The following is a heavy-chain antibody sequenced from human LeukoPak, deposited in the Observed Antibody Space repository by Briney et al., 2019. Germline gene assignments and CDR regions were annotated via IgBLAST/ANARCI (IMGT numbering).Heavy chain of an antibody. J-gene: IGHJ6*03. CDR1: GGSFSGSY. D-gene: IGHD3-16*01. V-gene: IGHV4-34*01. CDR3: ARGAVSGGFGDFYYYMDV. Sequence: PSETLSLTCAVSGGSFSGSYCSWIRQPPGKGLEWIGEINHRGSAHYNPSLKSRVTISLDTSKNQFSLKVTSVTAADTSVYYCARGAVSGGFGDFYYYMDVWGKGTTVTVSS. CDR2: INHRGSA.